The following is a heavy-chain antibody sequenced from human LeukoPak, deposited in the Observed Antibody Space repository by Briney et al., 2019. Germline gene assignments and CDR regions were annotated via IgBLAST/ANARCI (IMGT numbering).Heavy chain of an antibody. CDR1: GYTFTSYD. J-gene: IGHJ3*02. CDR2: MNPNSGNT. D-gene: IGHD3-10*01. Sequence: ASVKVSCKASGYTFTSYDINWVRQATGQGLEWMGWMNPNSGNTGYAQKFQGRVTMTRNTSISTAYMELSSLRSEDTAVYYCARLWFGELSFGDAFDIWGQGTMVTVSS. CDR3: ARLWFGELSFGDAFDI. V-gene: IGHV1-8*01.